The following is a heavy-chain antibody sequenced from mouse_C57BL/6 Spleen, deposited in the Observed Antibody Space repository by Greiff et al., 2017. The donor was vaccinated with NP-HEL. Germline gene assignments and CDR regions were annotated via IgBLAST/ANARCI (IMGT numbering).Heavy chain of an antibody. Sequence: QVQLKESGPGLVAPSQSLSITCTVSGFSLTSYAISWVRQPPGKGLEWLGVIWPGGGTNYNSALKSRLSISKDNSKSQVFLKMNSLQTDDTARYYCARSGGFYWYFDVWGTGTTVTVSS. CDR1: GFSLTSYA. J-gene: IGHJ1*03. V-gene: IGHV2-9-1*01. CDR2: IWPGGGT. D-gene: IGHD3-1*01. CDR3: ARSGGFYWYFDV.